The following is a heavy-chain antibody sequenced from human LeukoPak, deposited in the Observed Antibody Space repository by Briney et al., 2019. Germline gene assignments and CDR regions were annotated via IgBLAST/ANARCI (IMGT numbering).Heavy chain of an antibody. CDR3: ARRLTQYDCFDP. J-gene: IGHJ5*02. CDR1: GDSVSTNSAA. D-gene: IGHD2-2*01. V-gene: IGHV6-1*01. Sequence: SQTLSLTCVISGDSVSTNSAAWNWIRQSPSRGLEWLGRTYYRSTWYNDYAVSVRGRITVNPDTSKNQFSLHLNSVTPEDTAVYYCARRLTQYDCFDPWGQGILVTVSS. CDR2: TYYRSTWYN.